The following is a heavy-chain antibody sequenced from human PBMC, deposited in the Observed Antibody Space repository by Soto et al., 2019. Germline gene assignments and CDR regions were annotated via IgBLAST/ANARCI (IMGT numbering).Heavy chain of an antibody. J-gene: IGHJ3*01. CDR2: VYHSGST. CDR3: ARGGDGLDL. CDR1: RGSITNYY. V-gene: IGHV4-59*12. Sequence: PSETLSLTCTVSRGSITNYYWSWIRQPPGKGLEWIGYVYHSGSTYYSPSPKSRVTLSVDTSENKFSLKLTSVTVADTAVYYCARGGDGLDLWGQGKLVTVSS.